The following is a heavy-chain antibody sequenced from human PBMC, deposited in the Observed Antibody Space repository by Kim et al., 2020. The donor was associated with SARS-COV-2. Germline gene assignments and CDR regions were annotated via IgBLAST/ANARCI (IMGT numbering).Heavy chain of an antibody. Sequence: ASVKVSCKASGYTFSVNPIHWVRQAPGQGLEWMGWMNAANGDIRYSPGFQDRVTFTSDTPASTAYMDLRSLTSEDTAVYYCAREEVTGGGSYVYWGQGTQVTVSS. CDR2: MNAANGDI. V-gene: IGHV1-3*03. CDR1: GYTFSVNP. J-gene: IGHJ4*02. CDR3: AREEVTGGGSYVY. D-gene: IGHD1-26*01.